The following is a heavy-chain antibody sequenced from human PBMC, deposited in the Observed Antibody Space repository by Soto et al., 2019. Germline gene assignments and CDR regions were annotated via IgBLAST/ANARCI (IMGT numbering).Heavy chain of an antibody. D-gene: IGHD2-15*01. CDR3: AKGNRYCSGGSCYSYYYYYMDV. Sequence: GGSLRLSCAASGFTFSSYAMSWVRQAPGKGLEWVSAISGSGGSTYYADSVKGRFTISRDNSKNTLYLQMNSLRAEDTAVYYCAKGNRYCSGGSCYSYYYYYMDVWGKGTTVTVSS. V-gene: IGHV3-23*01. J-gene: IGHJ6*03. CDR1: GFTFSSYA. CDR2: ISGSGGST.